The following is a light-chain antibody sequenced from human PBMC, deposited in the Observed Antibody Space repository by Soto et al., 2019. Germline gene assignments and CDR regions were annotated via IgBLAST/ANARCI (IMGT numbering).Light chain of an antibody. CDR1: QSISSW. CDR2: RAS. Sequence: DIQMTQSPSTLSASIGDRVTITCRASQSISSWLAWYHQKPGIAPKLLLYRASTLENGVPSRFSGSGSGTEFTRPISSLQPDDFAASYCQQHDTFSPSYTFGQGTKLEIK. V-gene: IGKV1-5*03. J-gene: IGKJ2*01. CDR3: QQHDTFSPSYT.